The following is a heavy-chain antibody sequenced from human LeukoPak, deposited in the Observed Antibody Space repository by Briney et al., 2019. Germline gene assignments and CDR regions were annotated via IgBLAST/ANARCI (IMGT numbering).Heavy chain of an antibody. J-gene: IGHJ4*02. Sequence: PGGSLRLSCAASGFTFDDYAMHWVRQAPGKGLEWVSGIGWNSGGIVYADSVKGRFTISRDNAKNSLYLQMNSLGAEDTALYYCVKVTAAGFVDHWGQGTLVTVPS. V-gene: IGHV3-9*01. CDR1: GFTFDDYA. CDR2: IGWNSGGI. D-gene: IGHD6-13*01. CDR3: VKVTAAGFVDH.